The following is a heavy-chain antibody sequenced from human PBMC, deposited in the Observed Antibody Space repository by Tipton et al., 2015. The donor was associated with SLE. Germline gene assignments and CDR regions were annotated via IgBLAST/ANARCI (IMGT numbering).Heavy chain of an antibody. CDR2: TNPSGNT. Sequence: TLSLTCAVYGGSFSGYSWSWIPQPPGKGRAWIGQTNPSGNTNYNPSLKSRGTISVDTSKNQFSLKLSSVTAADTAVYYCASIKAEYYGSGSYYVDWGQGTLVTVSS. V-gene: IGHV4-34*01. CDR3: ASIKAEYYGSGSYYVD. D-gene: IGHD3-10*01. J-gene: IGHJ4*02. CDR1: GGSFSGYS.